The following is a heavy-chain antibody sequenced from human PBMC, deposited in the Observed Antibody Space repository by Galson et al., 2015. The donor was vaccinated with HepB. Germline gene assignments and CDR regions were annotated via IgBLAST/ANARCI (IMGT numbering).Heavy chain of an antibody. CDR1: GYDFNKYG. CDR3: ARDSRLELRLNNYFSYGMDV. J-gene: IGHJ6*02. V-gene: IGHV1-18*01. CDR2: VSGYDGSA. D-gene: IGHD1-7*01. Sequence: SVKVSCKASGYDFNKYGLSWVRQAPGQRLEWMGWVSGYDGSADYAPKFQGRVTMTTQKSTGTAYVEMRSLTSDGTAVYYCARDSRLELRLNNYFSYGMDVWGQGSAVTVSS.